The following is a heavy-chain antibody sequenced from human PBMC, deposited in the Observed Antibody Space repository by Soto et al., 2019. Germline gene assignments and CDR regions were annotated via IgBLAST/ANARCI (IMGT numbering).Heavy chain of an antibody. V-gene: IGHV3-30*18. CDR2: VSYDGSFK. Sequence: GGSLRLSCEASGFTFIKFGIHWVLQAPCKGLEWVAVVSYDGSFKYYADSVKGRFTISRDNSKNTLYLQMNSLRPEDTALYYCAKDSDQLLFDYYYYGMDVWGQGTTVTVSS. CDR3: AKDSDQLLFDYYYYGMDV. D-gene: IGHD2-2*01. J-gene: IGHJ6*02. CDR1: GFTFIKFG.